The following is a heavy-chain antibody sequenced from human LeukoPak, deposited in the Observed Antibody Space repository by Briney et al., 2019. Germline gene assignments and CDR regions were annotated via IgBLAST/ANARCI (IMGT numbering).Heavy chain of an antibody. CDR1: GYTFTNYG. V-gene: IGHV1-8*02. CDR3: ARGEILAQYSSGWDY. Sequence: SVKVSCKASGYTFTNYGISWVRQATGQGLEWMGWMNPNSGNTGYAQKFQGRVTMTRNTSISTAYMELSSLRSEDTAVYYCARGEILAQYSSGWDYWGQGTLVTVSS. D-gene: IGHD6-19*01. CDR2: MNPNSGNT. J-gene: IGHJ4*02.